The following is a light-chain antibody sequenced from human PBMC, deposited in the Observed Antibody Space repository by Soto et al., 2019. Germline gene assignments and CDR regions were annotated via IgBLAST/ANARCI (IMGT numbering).Light chain of an antibody. CDR2: EAS. CDR3: QERSDCPWT. J-gene: IGKJ1*01. Sequence: EIVLTQSPATLSSSPGERATLSCRATQSVSTYLAWYQQRPGQAPRLLMYEASTRATGIPARFSGGGSGTDLTLTISTVEREDFAVYYCQERSDCPWTFGQGTKVDIK. CDR1: QSVSTY. V-gene: IGKV3-11*01.